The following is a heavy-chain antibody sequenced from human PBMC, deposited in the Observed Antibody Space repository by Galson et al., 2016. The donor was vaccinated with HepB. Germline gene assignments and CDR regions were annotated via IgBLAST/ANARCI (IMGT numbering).Heavy chain of an antibody. CDR2: ISCNSGRL. CDR3: AKATSGSAYGSRYFQH. V-gene: IGHV3-9*01. CDR1: GFTFGDFA. Sequence: SLRLSCAASGFTFGDFAIHWVRQAPGKGLEWVSGISCNSGRLTYTDSVKGRFTISRDNAKNSLYLQMDSLRPDDTAFYYCAKATSGSAYGSRYFQHWGQGTLVTVSS. J-gene: IGHJ1*01. D-gene: IGHD4-17*01.